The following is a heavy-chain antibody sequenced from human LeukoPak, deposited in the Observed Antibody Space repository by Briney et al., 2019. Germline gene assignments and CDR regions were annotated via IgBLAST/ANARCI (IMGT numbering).Heavy chain of an antibody. J-gene: IGHJ5*02. D-gene: IGHD1-1*01. CDR1: GGSISSSSYY. Sequence: SETLSLTCTVSGGSISSSSYYWGRIRQPPGKGLEWIGSIYYSGGTYYDPSLKSRVTISVDTSKNQFSLKLSSVTAADTAVYYCARVLYNWKRWFDPWGQGTLVTVSS. V-gene: IGHV4-39*07. CDR3: ARVLYNWKRWFDP. CDR2: IYYSGGT.